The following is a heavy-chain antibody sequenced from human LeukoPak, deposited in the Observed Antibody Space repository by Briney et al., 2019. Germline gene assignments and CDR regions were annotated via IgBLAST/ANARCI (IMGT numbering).Heavy chain of an antibody. D-gene: IGHD2-21*02. Sequence: PSQTLSLTCTVSGGSISSGDYYWSWIRQPPGKGLEWIGYIYYSGSTYYNPSLKSRVTISVDTSKNQFSLKLSSVTAADTAVYYCARDLAYCGGDCYSTHYWYFGLWGRGTLVTVSS. J-gene: IGHJ2*01. CDR2: IYYSGST. CDR3: ARDLAYCGGDCYSTHYWYFGL. CDR1: GGSISSGDYY. V-gene: IGHV4-30-4*01.